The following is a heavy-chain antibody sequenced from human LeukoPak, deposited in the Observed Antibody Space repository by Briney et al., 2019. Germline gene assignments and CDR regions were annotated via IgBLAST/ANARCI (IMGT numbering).Heavy chain of an antibody. J-gene: IGHJ4*02. V-gene: IGHV6-1*01. CDR2: IYYRSNWYN. CDR3: ARSVKNTFDY. D-gene: IGHD2/OR15-2a*01. CDR1: GDRLSSNTAT. Sequence: SQTLSLTCLLSGDRLSSNTATWDWIRQSPSRGLEWLGRIYYRSNWYNYYKLSEKSLVTINPDTSKNQFSLQMNSVTPEDTAVYYWARSVKNTFDYWGQGTLVTVSS.